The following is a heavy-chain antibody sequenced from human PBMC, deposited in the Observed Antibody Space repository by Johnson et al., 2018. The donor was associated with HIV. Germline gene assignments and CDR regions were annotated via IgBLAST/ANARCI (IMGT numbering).Heavy chain of an antibody. CDR1: GFTVSSNY. D-gene: IGHD2-15*01. CDR3: AKGQVVVAATSAFDI. Sequence: MLLVESGGGLVQPGGSLRLSCAASGFTVSSNYMSWVRQAPGMGLQWVAGIYSGGGTQYADSVKGRFAISRDNSKNTLYVQMNSLRGEDTAVYYCAKGQVVVAATSAFDIWGQGTMVTVSS. V-gene: IGHV3-66*02. CDR2: IYSGGGT. J-gene: IGHJ3*02.